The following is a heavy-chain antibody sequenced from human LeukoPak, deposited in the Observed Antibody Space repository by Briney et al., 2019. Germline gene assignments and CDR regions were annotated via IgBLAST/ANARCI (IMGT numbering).Heavy chain of an antibody. V-gene: IGHV1-2*02. Sequence: ASVKVSCKASGYTFTGYYMHWVRQAPGQGLEWMGWINPNSGGTNYAQKFQGRVNMTRDTSISTAYMELSRLRSDDTAVYYCARVLGSGSYPFKKYYFDYWGQGTLVTVSS. J-gene: IGHJ4*02. CDR1: GYTFTGYY. CDR2: INPNSGGT. CDR3: ARVLGSGSYPFKKYYFDY. D-gene: IGHD1-26*01.